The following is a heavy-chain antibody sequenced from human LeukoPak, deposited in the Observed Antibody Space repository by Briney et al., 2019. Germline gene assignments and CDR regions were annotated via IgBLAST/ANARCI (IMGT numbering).Heavy chain of an antibody. CDR3: AKGIYGSSRYPFDY. Sequence: EGSVRLSCGASGFTFRNFAMGWVRQAPGKGLEGVSVIRDGGGRTYYADFVKGRFTISRDNSKNTLYMQMDSLRADDTAVFYCAKGIYGSSRYPFDYWGQGTLVTVSS. D-gene: IGHD6-19*01. J-gene: IGHJ4*02. V-gene: IGHV3-23*01. CDR2: IRDGGGRT. CDR1: GFTFRNFA.